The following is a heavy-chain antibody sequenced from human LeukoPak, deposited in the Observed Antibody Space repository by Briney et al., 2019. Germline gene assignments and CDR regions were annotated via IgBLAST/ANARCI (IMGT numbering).Heavy chain of an antibody. V-gene: IGHV4-59*02. D-gene: IGHD2-2*01. CDR3: ARGLFDSSSTPYY. CDR2: VHNSGIT. Sequence: SETLSLTCSVSGGSVRSDRWNWIRQPAGKGLEWTGFVHNSGITNYNLSLKSRVSISLDTSKNQFFLQLSSVTAADTAVYYCARGLFDSSSTPYYWGQGTLVTVAS. CDR1: GGSVRSDR. J-gene: IGHJ4*02.